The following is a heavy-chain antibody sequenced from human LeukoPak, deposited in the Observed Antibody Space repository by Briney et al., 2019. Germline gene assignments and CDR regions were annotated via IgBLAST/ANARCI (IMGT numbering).Heavy chain of an antibody. CDR3: ARDRYSSSWYSSYYYYYGMDV. V-gene: IGHV3-30-3*01. J-gene: IGHJ6*02. Sequence: SGRSLRLSCAASGFTFSSYAMHWVRQAPGKGLEWVAVISYDGSNKYYADSVKGRFTISRDNSKNTLYLQMNSLRAEDTAVYYCARDRYSSSWYSSYYYYYGMDVWGQGTTVTISS. CDR1: GFTFSSYA. CDR2: ISYDGSNK. D-gene: IGHD6-13*01.